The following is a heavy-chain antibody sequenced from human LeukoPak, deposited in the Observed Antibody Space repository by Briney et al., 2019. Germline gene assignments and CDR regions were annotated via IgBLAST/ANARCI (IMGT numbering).Heavy chain of an antibody. CDR1: GGSISRYY. J-gene: IGHJ4*02. CDR2: IYYSGST. D-gene: IGHD6-19*01. V-gene: IGHV4-59*01. Sequence: SETLSLTCTVSGGSISRYYWSWIRQPPGKRLDWLGYIYYSGSTNYNPSLKSRVTISVDTSKNQFSLKLSSVTAADTAVYYCARDFRSGWPPVWGQGTLVTVSS. CDR3: ARDFRSGWPPV.